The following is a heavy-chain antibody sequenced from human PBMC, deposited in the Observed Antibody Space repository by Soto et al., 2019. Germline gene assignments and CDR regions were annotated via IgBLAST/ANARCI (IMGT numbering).Heavy chain of an antibody. CDR1: GFTFSSAS. D-gene: IGHD2-15*01. V-gene: IGHV3-7*01. Sequence: PGGSLRLSCAASGFTFSSASMSWVRQAPGKGLEWVANIKQDGSEKYYVDSVKGRFTISRDNAKNSLYLQMNSLRAEDTAVYYCASGYCSGGSCYFDYWGQGA. CDR3: ASGYCSGGSCYFDY. J-gene: IGHJ4*02. CDR2: IKQDGSEK.